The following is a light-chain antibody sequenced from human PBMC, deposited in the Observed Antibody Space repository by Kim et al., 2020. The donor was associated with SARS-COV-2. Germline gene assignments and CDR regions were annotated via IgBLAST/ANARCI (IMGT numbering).Light chain of an antibody. V-gene: IGKV1-27*01. CDR3: QKYNSAPWT. J-gene: IGKJ1*01. CDR1: QGITNS. CDR2: AAS. Sequence: VSVGDRVTITCRASQGITNSLAWYQQKPGKVPQVLIYAASVLQSGVPSRFSGSGSRTDFTLTISSLQPEDVATYYCQKYNSAPWTFGQGTKVDIK.